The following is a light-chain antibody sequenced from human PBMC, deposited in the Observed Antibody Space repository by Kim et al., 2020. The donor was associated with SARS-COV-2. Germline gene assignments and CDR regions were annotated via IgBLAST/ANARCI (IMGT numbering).Light chain of an antibody. CDR3: SSYADSSSLL. CDR2: AVT. Sequence: GQSVTISCTGTSRDVGGYNYVSWYQRHPGKAPKLMIYAVTERPSGVPDRFSGSKSGNTAFLTISGLQAEDEADYYCSSYADSSSLLFGGGTKVTVL. V-gene: IGLV2-11*01. CDR1: SRDVGGYNY. J-gene: IGLJ3*02.